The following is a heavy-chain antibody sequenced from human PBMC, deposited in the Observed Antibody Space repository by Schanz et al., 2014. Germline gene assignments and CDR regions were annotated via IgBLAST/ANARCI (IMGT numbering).Heavy chain of an antibody. D-gene: IGHD3-3*01. Sequence: QVQLVESGGGVVQPGRSLRLSCAGSGFSFSDYGMHWVRQAPGRGLEWVAVISYHGSERYYADSVKGRFTISRDNSKNTLYLQINSLRTEDTAVYYCAATTILADWGQGTLVAVSS. J-gene: IGHJ4*02. CDR1: GFSFSDYG. CDR3: AATTILAD. CDR2: ISYHGSER. V-gene: IGHV3-30*03.